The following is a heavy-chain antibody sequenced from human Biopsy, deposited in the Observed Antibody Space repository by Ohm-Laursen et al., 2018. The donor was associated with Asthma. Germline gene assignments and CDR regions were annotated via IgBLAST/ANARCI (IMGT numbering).Heavy chain of an antibody. J-gene: IGHJ6*02. Sequence: GASVKVSCKPSGGTFGNYAISWVRQAPGLGLEWMGGISPVFGSTNIAQKFQGRVTISADIFTKTAYLEVSSLRSDDTAVYYCASPSSSREILYYYYNMGIWGQGTTVTV. CDR2: ISPVFGST. D-gene: IGHD6-13*01. V-gene: IGHV1-69*06. CDR3: ASPSSSREILYYYYNMGI. CDR1: GGTFGNYA.